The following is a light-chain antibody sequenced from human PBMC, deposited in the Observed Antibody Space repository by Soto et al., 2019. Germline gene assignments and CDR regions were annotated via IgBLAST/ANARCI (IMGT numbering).Light chain of an antibody. CDR1: SSDVGAYNH. Sequence: QSVLTQPASVSGSPGQSITISCTGTSSDVGAYNHVSWYQQHPGKVPKVMIYEVNNRPSGVSNRFSASKSGNTAPLTISGFQGEDEATYYGGSFTSGATWGFGGGTKRT. V-gene: IGLV2-14*03. CDR2: EVN. J-gene: IGLJ3*02. CDR3: GSFTSGATWG.